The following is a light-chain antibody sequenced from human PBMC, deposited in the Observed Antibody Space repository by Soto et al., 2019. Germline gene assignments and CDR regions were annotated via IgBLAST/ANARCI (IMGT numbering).Light chain of an antibody. CDR2: DAS. J-gene: IGKJ1*01. CDR3: QQYGSSGT. Sequence: DIQMTQSPSTLSASLGDRVTITCRASQSISNRLAWYQQKPGKAPKVVIYDASSLESGVPSRFSGSGSGTDFTLTISRLEPEDFAVYYCQQYGSSGTFGQETKVEIK. V-gene: IGKV1-5*01. CDR1: QSISNR.